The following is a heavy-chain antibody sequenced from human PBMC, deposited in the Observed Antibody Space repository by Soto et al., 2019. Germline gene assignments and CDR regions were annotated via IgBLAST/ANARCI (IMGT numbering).Heavy chain of an antibody. CDR2: ISANNGNT. D-gene: IGHD7-27*01. CDR1: GYTFTKYG. CDR3: ARGESGELPYGMDV. J-gene: IGHJ6*02. V-gene: IGHV1-18*01. Sequence: QGQLVQSGAEVKKPGASVKVSCKASGYTFTKYGIIWVRQGPGQGLEWMGWISANNGNTNYAQKLQGRVTMTTDTSTTTAYMELRSLRSDDTAVYYCARGESGELPYGMDVWGQGTTVTVSS.